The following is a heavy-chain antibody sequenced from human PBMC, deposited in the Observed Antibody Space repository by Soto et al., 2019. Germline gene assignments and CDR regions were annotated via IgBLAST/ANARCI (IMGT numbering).Heavy chain of an antibody. CDR3: TRDQGGSYDSWFDP. D-gene: IGHD1-26*01. Sequence: EVQVVESGGGLVNPGGSLRLSCSFTFSMYSMNWVRQAPGKGLEWVASISSGGSYIKYADSVKGRFTITRDNAKNSVSLQMNSLKVEDTALYYCTRDQGGSYDSWFDPWGQGTQVIVSS. J-gene: IGHJ5*02. CDR2: ISSGGSYI. V-gene: IGHV3-21*06. CDR1: FTFSMYS.